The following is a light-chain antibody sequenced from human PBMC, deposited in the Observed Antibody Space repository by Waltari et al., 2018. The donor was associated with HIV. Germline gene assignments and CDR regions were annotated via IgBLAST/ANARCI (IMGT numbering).Light chain of an antibody. CDR1: GNDVGGYHC. V-gene: IGLV2-14*03. Sequence: QSALTQPASVSGSPGQSITISCTGTGNDVGGYHCVSWYQQHPGKAPKLMIYDVTIRPSGVSDRFSGSKSGNTASLTISGLQAEDEADYYCSSYTKTLYVIFGGGTKLTVL. CDR3: SSYTKTLYVI. CDR2: DVT. J-gene: IGLJ2*01.